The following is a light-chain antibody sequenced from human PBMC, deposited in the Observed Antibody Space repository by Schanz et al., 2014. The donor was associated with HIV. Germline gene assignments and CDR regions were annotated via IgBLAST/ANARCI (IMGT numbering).Light chain of an antibody. V-gene: IGKV3-20*01. CDR2: DAS. J-gene: IGKJ3*01. CDR1: ESVSSRY. CDR3: QQYSSSPLFT. Sequence: IVLTQSPGTLSLSLGERATLSCRASESVSSRYLAWYQQKPGQAPRLLICDASNRATGIPARFSGSGSGTDFTLTISRLEPEDFAVYYCQQYSSSPLFTFGPGTKVDIK.